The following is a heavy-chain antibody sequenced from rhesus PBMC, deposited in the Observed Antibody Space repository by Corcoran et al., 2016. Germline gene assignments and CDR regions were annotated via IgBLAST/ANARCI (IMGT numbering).Heavy chain of an antibody. V-gene: IGHV1-200*01. D-gene: IGHD3-16*01. CDR3: AREGSYYSGSFYY. Sequence: QVHLVQSGAEVKKPGTSVKLSCKASGYTFTSYYINWVRQAPGQAFEWVGWNNPKKGKTCYARTFQGRITMTRDTSTSTAYMELNSLRSEDTAVYYCAREGSYYSGSFYYWGQGVLVTVSS. CDR1: GYTFTSYY. J-gene: IGHJ4*01. CDR2: NNPKKGKT.